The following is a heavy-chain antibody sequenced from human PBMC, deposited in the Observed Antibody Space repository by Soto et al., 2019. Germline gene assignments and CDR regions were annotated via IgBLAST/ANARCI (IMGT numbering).Heavy chain of an antibody. CDR2: ISGISTYT. J-gene: IGHJ4*02. V-gene: IGHV3-11*06. D-gene: IGHD4-17*01. Sequence: QVQLVESGGALVKPRGSLRLSCAASGFTFRDYYLSWIRQAPGKGLESFSYISGISTYTTYADSVRGRFTISRDNAKNSLFLQMNNRTADDTAVYYCARSRYGDYLDKWGQGTLVT. CDR1: GFTFRDYY. CDR3: ARSRYGDYLDK.